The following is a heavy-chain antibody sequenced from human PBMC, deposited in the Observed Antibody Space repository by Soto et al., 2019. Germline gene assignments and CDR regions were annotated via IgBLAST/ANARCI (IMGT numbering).Heavy chain of an antibody. V-gene: IGHV4-4*07. CDR2: IYTSGST. CDR3: ERVRLYSSSWYAFDI. D-gene: IGHD6-13*01. J-gene: IGHJ3*02. CDR1: GGSISSYY. Sequence: ASETLSLTCTVSGGSISSYYWSWIRQPAGKGLEWIGRIYTSGSTNYNPSLKSRVTMSVDTSKNQFSLKLSSVTAADTAVYYCERVRLYSSSWYAFDISGQGTMVTV.